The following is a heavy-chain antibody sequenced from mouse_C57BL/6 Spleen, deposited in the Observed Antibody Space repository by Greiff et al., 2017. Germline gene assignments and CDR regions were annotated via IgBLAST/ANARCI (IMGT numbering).Heavy chain of an antibody. D-gene: IGHD2-1*01. CDR2: IHPNSGST. J-gene: IGHJ2*01. CDR3: ARDYGTLFDY. V-gene: IGHV1-64*01. Sequence: VQLQQPGAELVKPGASVKLSCKASGYTFTSYWMHWVTQRPGQGLEWIGMIHPNSGSTNYNEKVKSKATLTVDKSSSTAYMQLSSLTSEDSAVYYCARDYGTLFDYWGQGTTLTVSS. CDR1: GYTFTSYW.